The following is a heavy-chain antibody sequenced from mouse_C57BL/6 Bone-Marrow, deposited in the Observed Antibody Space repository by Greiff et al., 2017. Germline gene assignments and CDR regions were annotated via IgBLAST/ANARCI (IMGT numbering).Heavy chain of an antibody. CDR3: AREGDSYYGSSYWYFDV. D-gene: IGHD1-1*01. CDR2: IYPGSGNT. J-gene: IGHJ1*03. CDR1: GYTFTDYY. Sequence: QVQLQQSGPELVKPGASVKISCKASGYTFTDYYINWVKQRPGQGLEWIGWIYPGSGNTKYNEKFKGKATLTVDTSSSTAYMQLSSLTSEDSAVYFCAREGDSYYGSSYWYFDVWGTGTTVTVSS. V-gene: IGHV1-84*01.